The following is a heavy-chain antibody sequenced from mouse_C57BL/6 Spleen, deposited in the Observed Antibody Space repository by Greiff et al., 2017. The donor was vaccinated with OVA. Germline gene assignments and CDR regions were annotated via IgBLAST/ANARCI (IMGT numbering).Heavy chain of an antibody. J-gene: IGHJ4*01. CDR1: GFSLTSYG. D-gene: IGHD2-4*01. V-gene: IGHV2-2*01. CDR2: IWSGGST. Sequence: VQVVESGPGLVQPSQSLSITCTVSGFSLTSYGVHWVRQSPGKGLEWLGVIWSGGSTDYNAAFISRLSISKDNSKSQVFFKMNSLQADDTAIYYCAKGEDYDYDGGYAMDYWGQGTSVTVSS. CDR3: AKGEDYDYDGGYAMDY.